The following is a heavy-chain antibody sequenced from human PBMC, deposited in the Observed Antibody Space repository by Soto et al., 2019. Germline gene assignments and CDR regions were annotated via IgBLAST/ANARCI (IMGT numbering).Heavy chain of an antibody. CDR2: INPYTGET. Sequence: VLVKVPWMASGYRFIDFCIHFVRQAPGQGLEWMGWINPYTGETNYAQEFQGRVIMTSAAAISTAYMELNSLTSDDTAVYYFTKPLRATAGTTFYYWGQGSLVTVSS. CDR3: TKPLRATAGTTFYY. D-gene: IGHD1-1*01. CDR1: GYRFIDFC. V-gene: IGHV1-2*02. J-gene: IGHJ4*01.